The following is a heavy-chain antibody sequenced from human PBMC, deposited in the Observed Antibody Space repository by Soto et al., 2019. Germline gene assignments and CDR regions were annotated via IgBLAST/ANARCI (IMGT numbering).Heavy chain of an antibody. Sequence: QVQLVQSGAEVKKPGASVKVSCKTSGYTFTNFGLSWVRQAPGQGLEWMGWISAYNGNTTYAQNFQGRVTMTTDTSSSTANMETRSTRSDDTAGYYWARGGTAIDYWGQGTLVTVSS. V-gene: IGHV1-18*01. CDR3: ARGGTAIDY. D-gene: IGHD2-21*02. J-gene: IGHJ4*02. CDR1: GYTFTNFG. CDR2: ISAYNGNT.